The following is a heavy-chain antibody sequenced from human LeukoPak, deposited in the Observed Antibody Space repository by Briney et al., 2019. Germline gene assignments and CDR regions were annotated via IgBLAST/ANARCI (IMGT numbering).Heavy chain of an antibody. V-gene: IGHV4-59*01. CDR2: NYYSGTN. CDR3: ARICRTDYFDY. Sequence: PSETLSLTCTVSVDSISNSYWCWIPQPPRKGPDWISYNYYSGTNNYNRPLNITITISIDTSKNQFTLRLSSVTAADTATYYCARICRTDYFDYWGQGTLVTVSS. D-gene: IGHD2-2*01. CDR1: VDSISNSY. J-gene: IGHJ4*02.